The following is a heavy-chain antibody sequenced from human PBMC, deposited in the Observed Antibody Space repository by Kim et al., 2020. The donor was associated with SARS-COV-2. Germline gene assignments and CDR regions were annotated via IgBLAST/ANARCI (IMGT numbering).Heavy chain of an antibody. V-gene: IGHV3-74*01. D-gene: IGHD3-10*01. CDR3: VRVEGAIKY. CDR1: GFTFSSYW. Sequence: GGSLRLSCAASGFTFSSYWMHWVRQAPGKGLVWVSHINSDGSSTSYADSVKGRFTISRDNAKNTLYLQMNSLRAEDTAVYYCVRVEGAIKYWAQGTLVTVSS. CDR2: INSDGSST. J-gene: IGHJ4*02.